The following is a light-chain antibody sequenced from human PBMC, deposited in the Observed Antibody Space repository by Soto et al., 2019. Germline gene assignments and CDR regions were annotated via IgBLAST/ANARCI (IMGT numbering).Light chain of an antibody. V-gene: IGKV3-20*01. CDR2: GAS. CDR3: QQYGSSPQA. J-gene: IGKJ3*01. Sequence: EIVLTQSPGTLSLSPGERATLSCRASQSVSSSYLAWYQQKPGQAPRLLIYGASSRATGIPDRFSGSVSGTDFTLTIIRLEPEDFAVYYCQQYGSSPQAFGPGTKVDIK. CDR1: QSVSSSY.